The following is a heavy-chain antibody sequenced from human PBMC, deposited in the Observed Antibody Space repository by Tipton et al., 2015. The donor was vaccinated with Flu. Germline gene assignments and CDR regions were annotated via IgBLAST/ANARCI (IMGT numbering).Heavy chain of an antibody. CDR3: ARAVMVGASFDY. CDR1: GGSISSGGYY. D-gene: IGHD1-26*01. Sequence: LVKPTQTLPLTCTVSGGSISSGGYYWSWIRQHPGKGLEWIGYIYYSGSTYYNPSLKSRVTISVDTSKNQFSLKLSSVTAADTAVYYCARAVMVGASFDYWGQGTLVTVSS. V-gene: IGHV4-31*03. CDR2: IYYSGST. J-gene: IGHJ4*02.